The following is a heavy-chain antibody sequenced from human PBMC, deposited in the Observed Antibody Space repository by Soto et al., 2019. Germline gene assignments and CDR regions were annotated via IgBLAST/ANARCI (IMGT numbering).Heavy chain of an antibody. D-gene: IGHD3-3*01. CDR3: ARDVSLRSVTIFGLYYYYMDV. CDR1: GFTFSDYY. CDR2: ISSSGSTI. V-gene: IGHV3-11*01. Sequence: GGSLSLSCAASGFTFSDYYMSWIRQAPGKGLEWVSYISSSGSTIYYADSVKGRFTISRDNAKNSLYLQMNSLRAEDTAVYYCARDVSLRSVTIFGLYYYYMDVWGKGTTVTVSS. J-gene: IGHJ6*03.